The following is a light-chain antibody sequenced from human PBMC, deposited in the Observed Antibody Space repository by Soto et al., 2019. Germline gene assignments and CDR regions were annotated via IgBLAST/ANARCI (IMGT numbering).Light chain of an antibody. V-gene: IGLV2-11*01. CDR2: DAT. J-gene: IGLJ1*01. CDR1: IGNIGAYNF. Sequence: QSPLTQPGSVCGSPGQSFTISCTGAIGNIGAYNFVSWYQLHPDKAPKVIIYDATKRPSGVPDRFSGSKSGNTASLTISGLQAEAEADYYCCSYAGGYTFVFGNGTKVTVL. CDR3: CSYAGGYTFV.